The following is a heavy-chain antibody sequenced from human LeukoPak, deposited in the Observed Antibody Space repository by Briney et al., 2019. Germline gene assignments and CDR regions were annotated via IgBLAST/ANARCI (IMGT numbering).Heavy chain of an antibody. Sequence: PSETLSLTCAVSGGSISSGGYSWSWIRQPPGKGLEWIGYIYHSGSTYYNPSLKSRVTISVDRSKNQFSLKLSSVTAADTAVYYCARGNFESAGDGGYDWGMAGHEFDYWGQGTLVTVSS. D-gene: IGHD5-12*01. CDR2: IYHSGST. CDR1: GGSISSGGYS. CDR3: ARGNFESAGDGGYDWGMAGHEFDY. J-gene: IGHJ4*02. V-gene: IGHV4-30-2*01.